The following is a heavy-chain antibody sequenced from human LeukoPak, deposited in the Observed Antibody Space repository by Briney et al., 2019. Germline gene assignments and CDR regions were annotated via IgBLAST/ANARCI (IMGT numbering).Heavy chain of an antibody. CDR2: INHSGST. Sequence: ETLSLTCAVHGGSFSGYYWSWIRQPPGKGLEWIGEINHSGSTNYNPSLKSRVTISVDTSKNQFSLKLSSVTAADTAVYYCARVGTYYYYGMDVWGQGTTVTVSS. CDR1: GGSFSGYY. CDR3: ARVGTYYYYGMDV. J-gene: IGHJ6*02. D-gene: IGHD1-26*01. V-gene: IGHV4-34*01.